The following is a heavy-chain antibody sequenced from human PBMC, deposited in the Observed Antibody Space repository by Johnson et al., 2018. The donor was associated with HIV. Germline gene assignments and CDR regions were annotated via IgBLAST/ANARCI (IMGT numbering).Heavy chain of an antibody. J-gene: IGHJ3*02. CDR2: ISYDGSNK. V-gene: IGHV3-30*04. CDR1: GFTFSSYA. Sequence: QVQLVESGGGVVQPGRSLRLSCAASGFTFSSYAMHWVRQAPGKELEWVAVISYDGSNKYYADSVKGRFTISRDNSKNTLYLQMNSLRAEDTAVYYCAPAGPDAFDIWGQGTMVTVSS. D-gene: IGHD6-13*01. CDR3: APAGPDAFDI.